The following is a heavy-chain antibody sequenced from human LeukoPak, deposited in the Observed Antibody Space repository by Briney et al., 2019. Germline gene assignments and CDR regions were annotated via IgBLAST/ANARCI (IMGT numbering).Heavy chain of an antibody. Sequence: GGSLRLSCAASGFTFSSYAMSWVRQAPGKGLEWVSAISGSGGSTYYADSVKGRFTISRDNSKNTLYLQMNSLRAEDTVVYYCAKGLAYCGGDCYSEWGQETLVTVSS. D-gene: IGHD2-21*01. J-gene: IGHJ4*02. CDR2: ISGSGGST. CDR1: GFTFSSYA. CDR3: AKGLAYCGGDCYSE. V-gene: IGHV3-23*01.